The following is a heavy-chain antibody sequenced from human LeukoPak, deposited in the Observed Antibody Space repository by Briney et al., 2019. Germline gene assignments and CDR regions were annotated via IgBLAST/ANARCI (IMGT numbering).Heavy chain of an antibody. V-gene: IGHV3-66*01. CDR1: GFTVSSNY. D-gene: IGHD3-10*01. CDR3: ARDITMVRGVINMADAFDI. J-gene: IGHJ3*02. Sequence: GGSLRLSCAASGFTVSSNYMSWVRQPPGKGLEWIADIYSGGSTYYTDSVKGRFTISRDNSKNTLYLQMNSLRAEDTAVYYCARDITMVRGVINMADAFDIWGQGTMVTVSS. CDR2: IYSGGST.